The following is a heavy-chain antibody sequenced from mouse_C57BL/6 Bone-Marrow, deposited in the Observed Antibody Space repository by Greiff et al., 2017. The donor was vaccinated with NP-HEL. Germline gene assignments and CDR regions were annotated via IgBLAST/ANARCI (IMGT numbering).Heavy chain of an antibody. CDR1: GYTFTSYG. CDR3: ACHGYYAMDY. J-gene: IGHJ4*01. Sequence: VQGVESGAELARPGASVKLSCKASGYTFTSYGISWVKQRTGQGLEWIGEIYPSSGNTYYTEKFKGKATLTADKSSSTAYMELRSLTSEDSAVYFCACHGYYAMDYWGQGTSVTVSS. V-gene: IGHV1-81*01. CDR2: IYPSSGNT. D-gene: IGHD6-1*01.